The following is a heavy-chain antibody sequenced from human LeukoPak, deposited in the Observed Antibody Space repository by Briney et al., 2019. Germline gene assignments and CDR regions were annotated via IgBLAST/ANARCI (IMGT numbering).Heavy chain of an antibody. D-gene: IGHD2-2*01. CDR3: ARVSRYQLLYYMDV. J-gene: IGHJ6*03. V-gene: IGHV3-30*07. Sequence: GGSLRLSCAAYGFTFSSYAMHWVRQAPGKGLEWVAVISYDGSNKYYADSVKGRVTISRDNSKNTLYLQMNSLRPEDTAVYYCARVSRYQLLYYMDVWGKGATVTVSS. CDR2: ISYDGSNK. CDR1: GFTFSSYA.